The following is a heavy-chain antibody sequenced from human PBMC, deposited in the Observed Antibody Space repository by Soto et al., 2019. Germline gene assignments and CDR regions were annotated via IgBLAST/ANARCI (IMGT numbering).Heavy chain of an antibody. CDR1: GVSFSGYY. CDR2: INHSGST. V-gene: IGHV4-34*01. J-gene: IGHJ4*02. CDR3: ARDGGAVADFDY. D-gene: IGHD6-19*01. Sequence: SDTLSLTCAVYGVSFSGYYWSWIRQPPGKGLEWIGEINHSGSTNYNPSLKSRVTISVDTSKNQFSLKLSSVTAADTAVYYCARDGGAVADFDYWGQGTLVTVSS.